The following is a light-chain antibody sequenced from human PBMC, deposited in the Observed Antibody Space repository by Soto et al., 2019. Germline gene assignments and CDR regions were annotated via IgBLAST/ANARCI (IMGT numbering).Light chain of an antibody. CDR2: DAS. CDR3: QQRSNWPIT. V-gene: IGKV3-11*01. CDR1: QSVSSY. Sequence: SVLPQSPATLSLSPGERATLSCRASQSVSSYLAWYQQKPGQAPRLLIYDASNRATGIPARFSGSGSGTDFTLTISSLEPEDFAVYYCQQRSNWPITFAQRTRLEIK. J-gene: IGKJ5*01.